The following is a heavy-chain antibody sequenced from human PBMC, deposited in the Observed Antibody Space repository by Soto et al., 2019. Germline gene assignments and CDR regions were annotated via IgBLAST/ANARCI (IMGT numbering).Heavy chain of an antibody. CDR1: GGSISSYY. Sequence: GPGPHPPSETLSLTCTVSGGSISSYYWSWIRQPPGKGLEWIGYIYYSGSTNYNPSLKSRVTISVDTSKNQFSLKLSSVTAADTAVYYCARGLYSYGPDYWGQGTLVTVSS. J-gene: IGHJ4*02. CDR3: ARGLYSYGPDY. V-gene: IGHV4-59*01. D-gene: IGHD5-18*01. CDR2: IYYSGST.